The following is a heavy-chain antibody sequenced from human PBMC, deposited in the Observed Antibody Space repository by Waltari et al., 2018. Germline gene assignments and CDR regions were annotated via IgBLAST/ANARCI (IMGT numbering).Heavy chain of an antibody. CDR1: GFRFGDYW. J-gene: IGHJ4*02. CDR3: ARKAGSGYPYGPFYYDN. Sequence: EVHLAESGGGVVQPGGSLRLSCTGSGFRFGDYWMHWVRQAPGKGLEGASRLNVDGGFISLGDSVKGRFTISRDNAKNTVFLQLNSLRADDTAVYFCARKAGSGYPYGPFYYDNWGQGTLVTVSS. D-gene: IGHD5-12*01. CDR2: LNVDGGFI. V-gene: IGHV3-74*01.